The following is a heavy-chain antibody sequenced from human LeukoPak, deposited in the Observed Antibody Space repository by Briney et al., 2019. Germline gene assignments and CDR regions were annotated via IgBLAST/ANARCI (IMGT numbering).Heavy chain of an antibody. Sequence: ASVKVSCKASGYTFTDYYIYWVRQAPGQGLEWMGWINPNSGGTNYAQKFQGRVTMTRDTSISTAYMELSRLTSDDAAVYYCSRAAAGAEIDYWGQGTLVTVSS. CDR3: SRAAAGAEIDY. V-gene: IGHV1-2*02. CDR2: INPNSGGT. D-gene: IGHD6-13*01. J-gene: IGHJ4*02. CDR1: GYTFTDYY.